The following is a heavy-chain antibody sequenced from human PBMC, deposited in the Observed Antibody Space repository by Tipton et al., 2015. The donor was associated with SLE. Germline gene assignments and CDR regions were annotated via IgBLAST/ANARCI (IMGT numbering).Heavy chain of an antibody. CDR3: AAADAGYDTSWYRFDY. J-gene: IGHJ4*02. CDR2: IYYSGST. CDR1: GGSMRPYY. V-gene: IGHV4-59*01. Sequence: TLSLTCTVSGGSMRPYYWGWIRQPPGKGLEWIGYIYYSGSTGYNPSLQSRVTMSVDMSTNQFSLRLTSVTAADTAVYYCAAADAGYDTSWYRFDYWGRGTLVTVSS. D-gene: IGHD2-2*01.